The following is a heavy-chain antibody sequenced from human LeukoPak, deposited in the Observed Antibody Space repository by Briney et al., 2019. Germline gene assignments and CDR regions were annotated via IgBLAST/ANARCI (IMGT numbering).Heavy chain of an antibody. V-gene: IGHV4-4*09. CDR2: IYTSGST. J-gene: IGHJ6*03. CDR1: GGSISSYY. Sequence: SETLSLTCTVSGGSISSYYWSWIRQPPGKGLEWIGYIYTSGSTNYNPSLKSRVTISVDTSKNQFSLKLSSVTDADTAVYYCARQFEDIVVVPAAIEDYYYYMDVWGKGTTVTVSS. CDR3: ARQFEDIVVVPAAIEDYYYYMDV. D-gene: IGHD2-2*02.